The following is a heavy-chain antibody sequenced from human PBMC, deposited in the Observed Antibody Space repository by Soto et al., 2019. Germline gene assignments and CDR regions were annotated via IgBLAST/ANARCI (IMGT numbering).Heavy chain of an antibody. J-gene: IGHJ4*02. Sequence: GGSLRLSCAASGFTFSSYAMHWVRQAPGKGLEYVSAISSNGGSTYYANSVKGRFTISRDNSKNTLYLQMGSLRAEDMAVYYCARAAVAWNFDYWGQGTLVTVSS. CDR1: GFTFSSYA. CDR3: ARAAVAWNFDY. V-gene: IGHV3-64*01. CDR2: ISSNGGST. D-gene: IGHD6-19*01.